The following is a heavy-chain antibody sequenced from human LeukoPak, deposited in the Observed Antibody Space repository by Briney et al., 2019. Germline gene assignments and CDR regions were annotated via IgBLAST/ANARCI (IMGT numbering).Heavy chain of an antibody. D-gene: IGHD2-2*01. CDR2: ISNSASTI. V-gene: IGHV3-11*01. J-gene: IGHJ4*02. CDR1: GFSFSDYY. Sequence: GGSLRLSCAASGFSFSDYYMSWIRQAPGKGLEWISYISNSASTIYYADSLKGRFTISRDNADNSLYLQMNSLRAEDTAVYYCARGQYLFDHRGQGILVTVYS. CDR3: ARGQYLFDH.